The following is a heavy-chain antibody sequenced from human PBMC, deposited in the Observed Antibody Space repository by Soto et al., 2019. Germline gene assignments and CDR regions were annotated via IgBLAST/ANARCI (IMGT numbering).Heavy chain of an antibody. D-gene: IGHD2-2*03. CDR1: GYTFTSYG. J-gene: IGHJ4*02. Sequence: GASVKVSCKASGYTFTSYGISWVRQAPGQGLEWMGWISAYNGNTNYAQKLQGRVTMTTDTSTSTAYMELRSLRSDDTAVYYCARDLGSCSSTSCRPFDYWGQGTLVTVSS. CDR3: ARDLGSCSSTSCRPFDY. CDR2: ISAYNGNT. V-gene: IGHV1-18*01.